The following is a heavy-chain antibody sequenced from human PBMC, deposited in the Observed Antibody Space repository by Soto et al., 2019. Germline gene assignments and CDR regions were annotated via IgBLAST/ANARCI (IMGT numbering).Heavy chain of an antibody. CDR3: ASLAVAGTMNYYYYGMDV. D-gene: IGHD6-19*01. V-gene: IGHV4-4*02. J-gene: IGHJ6*02. CDR2: IYHSGST. CDR1: GGSISSSNW. Sequence: PSETLSLTCAVSGGSISSSNWWSWVRQPPGKGLEWIGEIYHSGSTNYNPSLKSRVAISVDKSKNQFSLKLSSVTAADTAVYYCASLAVAGTMNYYYYGMDVWGQGTTVTVS.